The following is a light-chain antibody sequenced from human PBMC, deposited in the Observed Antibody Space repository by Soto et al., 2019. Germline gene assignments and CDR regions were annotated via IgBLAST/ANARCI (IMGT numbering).Light chain of an antibody. CDR3: QQYNSLWT. V-gene: IGKV1-5*03. CDR2: KAS. J-gene: IGKJ1*01. Sequence: DIQMTQSPSTLSASVGDRVTITCRASQSISSWLAWYQQKQVKAPKLLLYKASSLESGVRSRFSGSGSGTAVPLTISSLQPDDFATYYCQQYNSLWTFGQGTKVEIK. CDR1: QSISSW.